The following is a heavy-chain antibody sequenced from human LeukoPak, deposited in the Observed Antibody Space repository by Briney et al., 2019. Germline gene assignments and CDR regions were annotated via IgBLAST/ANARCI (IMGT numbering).Heavy chain of an antibody. Sequence: SETLSLTCTVSGGSISSGGCYWSWIRQQPGKGLEWIGYIYYSGSTYYNPSLKSRVTISVDTSKNQCSLKLSSVTAADTAVYYCAREMSSYYDFWGGPTQGAFDIWGQGTMVTVSS. D-gene: IGHD3-3*01. CDR1: GGSISSGGCY. V-gene: IGHV4-31*03. CDR3: AREMSSYYDFWGGPTQGAFDI. J-gene: IGHJ3*02. CDR2: IYYSGST.